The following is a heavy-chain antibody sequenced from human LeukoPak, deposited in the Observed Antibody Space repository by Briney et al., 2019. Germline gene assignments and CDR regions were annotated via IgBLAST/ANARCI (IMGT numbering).Heavy chain of an antibody. Sequence: SETLSLTCTASGYSISSGYYWSWIRQPPGKGLEWIGEINHSGSTNYSPSLKSRVTISVDTSKNQFSLKLSSVTAADTAVYYCARRNMVRRFDPWGQGTLVTVSS. J-gene: IGHJ5*02. D-gene: IGHD3-10*01. CDR2: INHSGST. CDR3: ARRNMVRRFDP. V-gene: IGHV4-38-2*02. CDR1: GYSISSGYY.